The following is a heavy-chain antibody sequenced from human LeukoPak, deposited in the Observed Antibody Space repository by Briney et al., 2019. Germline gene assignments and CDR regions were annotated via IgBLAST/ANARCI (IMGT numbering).Heavy chain of an antibody. CDR1: GVSISSGGYY. J-gene: IGHJ4*02. D-gene: IGHD1-26*01. CDR3: ARDSVGRFDY. CDR2: IYYSGST. V-gene: IGHV4-30-4*01. Sequence: SETLSLTCTVSGVSISSGGYYWGWLRQPPGKGLEWIGYIYYSGSTYYNPSLKSRVTISVHTSKNQFSLKLSSGTAADTAVYYCARDSVGRFDYWGQGTLVTVSS.